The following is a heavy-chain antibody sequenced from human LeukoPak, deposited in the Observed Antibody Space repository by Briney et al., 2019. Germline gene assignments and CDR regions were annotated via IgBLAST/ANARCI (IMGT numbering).Heavy chain of an antibody. CDR3: ARVSVTIFGVVIFGGDYYAFDI. J-gene: IGHJ3*02. Sequence: SETLSLTCAVYGGSFSGYYWSWIRQPPGKGLEWIGEINHSGSTNYNPSLKSRVTISVDTSKNQFSLKLSSVTAADTAVYYCARVSVTIFGVVIFGGDYYAFDIWGQGTMVTVSS. D-gene: IGHD3-3*01. CDR2: INHSGST. V-gene: IGHV4-34*01. CDR1: GGSFSGYY.